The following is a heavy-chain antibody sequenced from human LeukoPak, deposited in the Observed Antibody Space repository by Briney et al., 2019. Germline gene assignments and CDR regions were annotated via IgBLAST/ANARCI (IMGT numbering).Heavy chain of an antibody. CDR2: IRYDGSNK. D-gene: IGHD3-22*01. V-gene: IGHV3-30*02. CDR1: GYTITNNY. Sequence: SCKASGYTITNNYMHWVRQAPGKGLEWVAFIRYDGSNKYYADSVKGRFTISRDNSKNTLYLQMNSLRAEDTAVYYCAKDSSGYYGYFDYWGQGTLVTVSS. CDR3: AKDSSGYYGYFDY. J-gene: IGHJ4*02.